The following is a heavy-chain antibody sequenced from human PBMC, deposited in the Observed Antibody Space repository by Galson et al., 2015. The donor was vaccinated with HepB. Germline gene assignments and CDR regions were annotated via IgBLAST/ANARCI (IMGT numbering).Heavy chain of an antibody. CDR2: FDPEDGET. CDR1: GYTLTGLS. D-gene: IGHD1-26*01. Sequence: QSGAEVKKPGESLRISCKVSGYTLTGLSMHWVRQAPGKGLEWMGGFDPEDGETIYAQKFQGRVTMTEDTSTDTAYMELSSLRSEDTAVYYCATVSWELLRAFDIWGQGTMVTVSS. V-gene: IGHV1-24*01. CDR3: ATVSWELLRAFDI. J-gene: IGHJ3*02.